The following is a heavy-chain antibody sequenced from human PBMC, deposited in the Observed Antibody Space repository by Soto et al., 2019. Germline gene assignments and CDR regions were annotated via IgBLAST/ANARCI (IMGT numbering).Heavy chain of an antibody. CDR1: GGSILDITYH. V-gene: IGHV4-39*01. CDR3: ARQATGYYYGWFDP. CDR2: IFYSGGT. D-gene: IGHD3-22*01. Sequence: SETLSLICTVFGGSILDITYHWAWLRQFPGKDLEWIGTIFYSGGTFYTPSLKSRVTMSVDTSNNQFSLKLNSVTAADTAVYYCARQATGYYYGWFDPWGQGTLVTVSS. J-gene: IGHJ5*02.